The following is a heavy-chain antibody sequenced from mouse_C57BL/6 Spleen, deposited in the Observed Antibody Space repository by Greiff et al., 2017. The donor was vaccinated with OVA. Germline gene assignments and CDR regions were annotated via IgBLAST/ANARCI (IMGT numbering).Heavy chain of an antibody. CDR3: ARIDSSGYGDY. D-gene: IGHD3-2*02. CDR1: GFSLSTFGSF. V-gene: IGHV8-8*01. CDR2: IWWDDDK. J-gene: IGHJ4*01. Sequence: QVTLKVSGPGILQPSQTLSLTCSFSGFSLSTFGSFSFLILQPSGKFLEWLAHIWWDDDKYYNPALKSRLTISKDTSKNQVFLKIANVDTADTATYYCARIDSSGYGDYWGQGTSVTVSS.